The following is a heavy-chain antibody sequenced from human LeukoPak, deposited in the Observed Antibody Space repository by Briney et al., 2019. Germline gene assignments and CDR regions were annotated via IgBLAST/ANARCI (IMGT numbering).Heavy chain of an antibody. D-gene: IGHD3-9*01. CDR1: GFTFSSYA. Sequence: EGSLRLSCAASGFTFSSYAMSWVRQAPGKGLEWVSAISGSGGSTYYADSVKGRFTISRDNSKNTLYLQMNSLRAEDTAVYYCAKDLSYDILTGLSEGYFDYWGQGTLVTVSS. CDR3: AKDLSYDILTGLSEGYFDY. V-gene: IGHV3-23*01. CDR2: ISGSGGST. J-gene: IGHJ4*02.